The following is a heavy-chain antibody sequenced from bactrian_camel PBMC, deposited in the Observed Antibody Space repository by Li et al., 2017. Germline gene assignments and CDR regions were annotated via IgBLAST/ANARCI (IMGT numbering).Heavy chain of an antibody. J-gene: IGHJ4*01. CDR3: AAAGQVWGSWYLRSPYNY. CDR1: GYTYSSYC. V-gene: IGHV3S26*01. Sequence: HVQLVESGGGLVQPGGSLRLSCAASGYTYSSYCMAWFRQAPGKEREGVAAIVSDGSTSYADSVKGRFTISQDNAKNTLYLQMNSLKPEDTAMYYCAAAGQVWGSWYLRSPYNYWGQGTQVTVS. D-gene: IGHD6*01. CDR2: IVSDGST.